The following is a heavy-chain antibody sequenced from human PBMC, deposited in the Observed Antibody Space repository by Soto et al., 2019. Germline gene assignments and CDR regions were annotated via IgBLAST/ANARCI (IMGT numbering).Heavy chain of an antibody. CDR1: GFTFSKTW. D-gene: IGHD3-16*01. Sequence: EVQLVESGGGLVKPGGSLRLSCAASGFTFSKTWMNWVRQAPGKWLEWVGRIKSIPDGGTADYAAPLKGRFTISRDDSKNTLCLQMNSLKTEGAAVYYCTTDNVCHSWGQGTLVTVSS. CDR3: TTDNVCHS. J-gene: IGHJ4*02. CDR2: IKSIPDGGTA. V-gene: IGHV3-15*07.